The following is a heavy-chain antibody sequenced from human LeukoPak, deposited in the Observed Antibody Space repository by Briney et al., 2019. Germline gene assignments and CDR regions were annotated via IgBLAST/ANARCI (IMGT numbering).Heavy chain of an antibody. D-gene: IGHD3-22*01. J-gene: IGHJ4*02. CDR1: GYTFSSYY. CDR2: INPSGGST. CDR3: ARDLSSVEEDSSYYYDSSGDYFDY. Sequence: GASVKVSCKASGYTFSSYYMHWVRQAPGQGLEWMGIINPSGGSTSYAQKFQGRVTMTRDTSTSTVYMELSSLRSEDTAVYYCARDLSSVEEDSSYYYDSSGDYFDYWGQGTLVTVSS. V-gene: IGHV1-46*01.